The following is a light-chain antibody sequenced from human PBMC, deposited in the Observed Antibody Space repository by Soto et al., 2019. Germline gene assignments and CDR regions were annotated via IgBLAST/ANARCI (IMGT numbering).Light chain of an antibody. J-gene: IGKJ1*01. Sequence: EIVLTQSPGTLSLSPGERATLSCRASQSVSSSYLAWYQQKPGQAPRLLIYDAYRRATGIPDRFSGSGSGTDFTLTIRRLEPEDFAVYYCQQYGSSPRTFGQGTKVEIK. CDR2: DAY. V-gene: IGKV3-20*01. CDR3: QQYGSSPRT. CDR1: QSVSSSY.